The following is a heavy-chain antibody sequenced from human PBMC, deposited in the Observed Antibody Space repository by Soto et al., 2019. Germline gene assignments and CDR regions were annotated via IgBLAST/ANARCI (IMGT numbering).Heavy chain of an antibody. CDR2: ISSSSSYT. V-gene: IGHV3-11*06. Sequence: PGGSLRLSCAASGFTFSDYYMSWIRQAPGKGLEWVSYISSSSSYTNYADSVKGRFTISRDNAKNSLYLQMNSLRAEDTAVYYCARDRNTEYDFWSGYYNGFRYFDYWGQGTQVTVSS. J-gene: IGHJ4*02. CDR1: GFTFSDYY. CDR3: ARDRNTEYDFWSGYYNGFRYFDY. D-gene: IGHD3-3*01.